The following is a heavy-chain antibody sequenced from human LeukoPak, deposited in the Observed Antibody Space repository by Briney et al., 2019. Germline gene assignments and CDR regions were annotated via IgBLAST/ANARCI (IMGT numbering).Heavy chain of an antibody. V-gene: IGHV4-34*10. J-gene: IGHJ4*02. CDR3: ARDLPDYFDS. CDR2: VYDSGST. CDR1: GGSFSGYY. Sequence: SETLSLTCAVYGGSFSGYYWAWIRQSPGTGLEWIGSVYDSGSTYGNPSLKSRVTMSVDTSKNQFSLKLRSVTAADTAVYYCARDLPDYFDSWGQGTLVTVSS.